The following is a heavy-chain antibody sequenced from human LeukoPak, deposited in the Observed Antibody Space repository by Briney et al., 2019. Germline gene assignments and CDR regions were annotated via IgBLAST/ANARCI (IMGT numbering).Heavy chain of an antibody. Sequence: GGSLRLSCAASGFTFSNYWTHLVRQGPGKGLVWVSRINSDGSSTTSADSVKGRFTISRDNAKNTLYLQMNSLRAEDTAVYYCAKGGATVIDYWGQGTLVTVSS. CDR3: AKGGATVIDY. CDR1: GFTFSNYW. J-gene: IGHJ4*02. V-gene: IGHV3-74*01. CDR2: INSDGSST. D-gene: IGHD4-17*01.